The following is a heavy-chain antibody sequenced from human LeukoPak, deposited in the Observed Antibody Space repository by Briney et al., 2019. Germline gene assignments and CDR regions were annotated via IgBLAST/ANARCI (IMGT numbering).Heavy chain of an antibody. CDR1: GFTFSSYA. Sequence: GSLRLSCAASGFTFSSYAMSWVRQAPGKGLEWVSAISGSGGSTYYADSVKGRFTISRDNSKNTLYLQMNSLRAEDTAVYYCAKDREYWFGELLASFDYWGQGTLVTVSS. V-gene: IGHV3-23*01. J-gene: IGHJ4*02. CDR2: ISGSGGST. CDR3: AKDREYWFGELLASFDY. D-gene: IGHD3-10*01.